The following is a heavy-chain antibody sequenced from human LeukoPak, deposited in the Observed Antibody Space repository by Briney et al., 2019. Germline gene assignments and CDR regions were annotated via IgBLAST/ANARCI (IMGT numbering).Heavy chain of an antibody. CDR2: INPDSGGT. V-gene: IGHV1-2*02. J-gene: IGHJ3*02. CDR1: GYTFTGYY. D-gene: IGHD5-24*01. Sequence: WASVKVSCKASGYTFTGYYMHWVRQAPGQGLEWMGWINPDSGGTNYAQKFQGRVTMTRDTSISTAYMELSRLRSDDTAVYYCARVDGFDAFDIWGQGTMVTVSS. CDR3: ARVDGFDAFDI.